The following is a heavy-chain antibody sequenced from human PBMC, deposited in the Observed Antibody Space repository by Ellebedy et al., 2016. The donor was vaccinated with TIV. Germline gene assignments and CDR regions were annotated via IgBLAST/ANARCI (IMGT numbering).Heavy chain of an antibody. V-gene: IGHV3-66*01. CDR2: IAIDSTT. D-gene: IGHD1-7*01. CDR1: ELPVTSNF. J-gene: IGHJ3*02. CDR3: ARENYNDVDLELWGNFDI. Sequence: GGSLRLSCAASELPVTSNFMSWVPQAPGKGLAWVSTIAIDSTTYYADSVKGRFTISSDNSNNTLDIQMNSLRVEDTAVYYRARENYNDVDLELWGNFDIWGQGAMVTVSS.